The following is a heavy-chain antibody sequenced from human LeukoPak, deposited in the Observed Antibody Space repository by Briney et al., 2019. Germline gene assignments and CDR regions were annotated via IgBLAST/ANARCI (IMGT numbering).Heavy chain of an antibody. CDR1: GFTFSSYG. D-gene: IGHD5-24*01. CDR3: AKRHGGYFDY. Sequence: GGSLRLSCAASGFTFSSYGMSWVRQAPGKGLEWVSAISGSGGSAYYADSVKGRFTISRDNSKNTLYLQMNSLRAEDTAVYYCAKRHGGYFDYWGQGTLVTVSS. CDR2: ISGSGGSA. J-gene: IGHJ4*02. V-gene: IGHV3-23*01.